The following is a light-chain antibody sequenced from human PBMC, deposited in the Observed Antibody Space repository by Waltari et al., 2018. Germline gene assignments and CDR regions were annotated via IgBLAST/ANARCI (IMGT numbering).Light chain of an antibody. Sequence: SYEPTQPSSVSESPVQTARNNCSGDVLAKKYARWFQQKPGQAPVWVIYKDSERPSGIPERFSGSSSGTTVTLTIGGAQVEDEADYYCYSAADNNLGVFGGGTKLTVL. CDR3: YSAADNNLGV. J-gene: IGLJ2*01. CDR1: VLAKKY. V-gene: IGLV3-27*01. CDR2: KDS.